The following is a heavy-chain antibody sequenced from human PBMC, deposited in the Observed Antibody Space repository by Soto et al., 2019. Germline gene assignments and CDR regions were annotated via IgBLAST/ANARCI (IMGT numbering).Heavy chain of an antibody. D-gene: IGHD6-19*01. CDR3: VPTTGWAGFDF. V-gene: IGHV3-53*01. CDR1: GFAVSSKY. CDR2: IYGGGTT. Sequence: EVQLVESGGGLIQPGGSLRLSCAASGFAVSSKYMTWVRQAPGKGLEGVSVIYGGGTTYYTDSVKGRFTISRDTSKNTLYLQMNSLRAEDTAVYYCVPTTGWAGFDFWGQGTLVTVSS. J-gene: IGHJ4*02.